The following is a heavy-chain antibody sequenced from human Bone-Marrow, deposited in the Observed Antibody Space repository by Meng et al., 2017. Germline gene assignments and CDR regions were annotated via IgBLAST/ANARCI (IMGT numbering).Heavy chain of an antibody. V-gene: IGHV3-74*01. CDR2: INSDGSST. CDR1: GFTFSSYW. J-gene: IGHJ3*02. CDR3: ARERYLVRAAFDI. Sequence: GESLKISCAASGFTFSSYWMHWVRQAPGKGLVWVSRINSDGSSTSYADSVKGRFTISRDDAKSTLYLQMNSLRAEDTAVYYCARERYLVRAAFDIWGQGTMVTVSS. D-gene: IGHD1-26*01.